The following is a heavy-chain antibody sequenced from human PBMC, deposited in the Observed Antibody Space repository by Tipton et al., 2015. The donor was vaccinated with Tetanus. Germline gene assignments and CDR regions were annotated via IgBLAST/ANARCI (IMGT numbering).Heavy chain of an antibody. D-gene: IGHD3-10*01. Sequence: LGDYYMSWIRQAPGKGLEWISYSSSRGTTTYYTDSVRGRFTISRDNAKNSLYLLLNSLRADDTAVYYCARTSGYFRSGAYIDVWGRGTLVTVSS. J-gene: IGHJ2*01. CDR3: ARTSGYFRSGAYIDV. CDR1: LGDYY. V-gene: IGHV3-11*01. CDR2: SSSRGTTT.